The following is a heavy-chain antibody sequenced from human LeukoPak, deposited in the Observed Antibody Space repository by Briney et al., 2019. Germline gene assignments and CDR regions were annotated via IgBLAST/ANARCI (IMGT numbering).Heavy chain of an antibody. J-gene: IGHJ4*02. CDR3: ARGGWQQFPYYFDY. V-gene: IGHV4-59*01. CDR2: ISYSGST. CDR1: GGSISSYY. D-gene: IGHD5-24*01. Sequence: SETLSLTRTVSGGSISSYYWSWFRQPPGQGLEWIGYISYSGSTNYNPSLKSRVTISVDTPKNQFSLQLSSVTAADTAVYYCARGGWQQFPYYFDYWGQGTLVTVSS.